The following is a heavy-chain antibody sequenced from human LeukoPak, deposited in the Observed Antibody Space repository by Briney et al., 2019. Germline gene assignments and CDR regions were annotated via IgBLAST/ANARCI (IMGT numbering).Heavy chain of an antibody. J-gene: IGHJ1*01. V-gene: IGHV4-34*01. D-gene: IGHD3-9*01. CDR3: VSFGYDILTGLSYFQH. Sequence: SETLSLTCAVYGEFLSGYYWSWIRQPPGKGLEWIGEIDHTGNSNYNPSLKSRVTISLDPSKNQFSLKLNSVTAADTAVYYCVSFGYDILTGLSYFQHWGQGTLVTVSS. CDR2: IDHTGNS. CDR1: GEFLSGYY.